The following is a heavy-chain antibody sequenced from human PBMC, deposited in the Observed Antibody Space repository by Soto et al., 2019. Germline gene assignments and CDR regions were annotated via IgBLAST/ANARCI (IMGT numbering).Heavy chain of an antibody. D-gene: IGHD6-19*01. J-gene: IGHJ4*02. Sequence: QVQLVQSGAEVKKPGASVKASCKASGYTFINYYMRWVRQAPGQGLEWMGTANPSKDYTTFAQKFQGGVTMFPDTSTGPVYMELGSLRSEDSAVYYCARDGGGSRGSFDYWGQGTLVTVSS. CDR2: ANPSKDYT. CDR3: ARDGGGSRGSFDY. CDR1: GYTFINYY. V-gene: IGHV1-46*01.